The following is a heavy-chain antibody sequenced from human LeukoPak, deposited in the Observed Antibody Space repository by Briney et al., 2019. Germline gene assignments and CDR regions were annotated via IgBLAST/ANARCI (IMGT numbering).Heavy chain of an antibody. CDR2: IYYSGST. CDR3: ARHASPDL. J-gene: IGHJ2*01. Sequence: SETLSLTCTVSGGSINHYYWSWIRQPPGKGLEWIGYIYYSGSTNYNPSLKSRVTISVDPSKNQISMKLSSVSAADTAVYYCARHASPDLWGRGTLVTV. V-gene: IGHV4-59*08. CDR1: GGSINHYY.